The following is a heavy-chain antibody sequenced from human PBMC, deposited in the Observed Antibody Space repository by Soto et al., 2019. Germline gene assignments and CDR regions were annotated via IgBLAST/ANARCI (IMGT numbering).Heavy chain of an antibody. CDR3: ARGREGYCTNGVCDWFDP. Sequence: SETLSLTCAVYGGSFSDYYWSWIRQPPGKGLEWIGEINHSGSTNYNPSLKSRVTISVDTSKNQFSLKLSSVTAADTAVYYCARGREGYCTNGVCDWFDPWGQGTLVTV. V-gene: IGHV4-34*01. D-gene: IGHD2-8*01. CDR2: INHSGST. CDR1: GGSFSDYY. J-gene: IGHJ5*02.